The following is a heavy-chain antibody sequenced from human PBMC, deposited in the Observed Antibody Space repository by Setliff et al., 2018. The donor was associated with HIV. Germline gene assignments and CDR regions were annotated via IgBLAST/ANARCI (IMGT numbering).Heavy chain of an antibody. V-gene: IGHV4-34*01. CDR1: GGSFSGYY. J-gene: IGHJ6*03. CDR3: ARGARLLAGYSDRWDYYYMGV. Sequence: SETLSLTCAVYGGSFSGYYWSWIRQPPGKGLEWIGEINHRGSTNCNPSLKSRVSISVDTSKNQFSLKLSSVTAADTAVYYCARGARLLAGYSDRWDYYYMGVWGKGTTVTVSS. D-gene: IGHD6-13*01. CDR2: INHRGST.